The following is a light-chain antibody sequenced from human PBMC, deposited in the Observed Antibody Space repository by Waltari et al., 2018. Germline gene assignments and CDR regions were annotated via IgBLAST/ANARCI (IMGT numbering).Light chain of an antibody. V-gene: IGKV3-15*01. J-gene: IGKJ4*01. CDR2: GAS. Sequence: CRASQSVSSNLAWYQQKPGQAPRLLIYGASTRATGIPARFSGSGSGTELTLTISSLQSEDFAVYYCQQYNNWPPLTFGGGTKVEIK. CDR1: QSVSSN. CDR3: QQYNNWPPLT.